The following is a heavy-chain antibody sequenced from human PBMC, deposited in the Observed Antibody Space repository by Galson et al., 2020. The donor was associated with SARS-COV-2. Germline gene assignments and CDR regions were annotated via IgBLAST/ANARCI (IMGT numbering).Heavy chain of an antibody. CDR1: GFTFSDYG. D-gene: IGHD6-19*01. J-gene: IGHJ4*02. CDR3: AKSHSGWSFDY. V-gene: IGHV3-30*02. Sequence: GGSLRLSCAASGFTFSDYGMNWVRQAPGKGLEWVALIRYDGSYKYYADSVKGRFTISRDNSKNTLYLQMNSLRAEDTAVYYCAKSHSGWSFDYWGQGTLVTVSS. CDR2: IRYDGSYK.